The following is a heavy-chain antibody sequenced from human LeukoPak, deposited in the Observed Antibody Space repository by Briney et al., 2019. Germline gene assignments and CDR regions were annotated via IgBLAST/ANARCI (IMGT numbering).Heavy chain of an antibody. D-gene: IGHD6-19*01. J-gene: IGHJ4*02. CDR2: IDPSGGST. CDR3: ARVLYSSGWYAPGFDY. V-gene: IGHV1-46*03. CDR1: GYTFTSYY. Sequence: ASVNVSCKASGYTFTSYYMHRVRQAPGQGLEWMGIIDPSGGSTSYAQKFQGRVTMTRDTSTSTVYMELSSLRSEDTAVYYCARVLYSSGWYAPGFDYWGQGTLVTVSS.